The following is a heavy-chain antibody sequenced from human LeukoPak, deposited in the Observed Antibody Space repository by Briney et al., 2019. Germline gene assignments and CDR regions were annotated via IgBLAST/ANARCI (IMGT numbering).Heavy chain of an antibody. V-gene: IGHV3-30*02. CDR1: GFNFSLYA. D-gene: IGHD1-14*01. Sequence: GGSLRLSCAASGFNFSLYAMHWVRQAPGKGLECVAFTWPDGSNTYYADSVRGRFTISRDNSKNTLHLGMNTVRAEDTDLYYCAKISSSSEPDFDYWGQGTLVTVS. J-gene: IGHJ4*02. CDR2: TWPDGSNT. CDR3: AKISSSSEPDFDY.